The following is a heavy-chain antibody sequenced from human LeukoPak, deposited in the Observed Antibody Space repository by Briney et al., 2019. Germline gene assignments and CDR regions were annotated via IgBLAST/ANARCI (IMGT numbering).Heavy chain of an antibody. CDR3: AGGVGCSGGSCPLGDWFDP. V-gene: IGHV4-59*01. CDR2: IYYSGST. Sequence: SETLSLTCTVSGGSISSYYWSWIRQPPGKGLEWSGYIYYSGSTNYNPSHKSRVTISVDTSKNQFSLKLSSVTAADTAVYYCAGGVGCSGGSCPLGDWFDPWGQGTLVTVSS. CDR1: GGSISSYY. J-gene: IGHJ5*02. D-gene: IGHD2-15*01.